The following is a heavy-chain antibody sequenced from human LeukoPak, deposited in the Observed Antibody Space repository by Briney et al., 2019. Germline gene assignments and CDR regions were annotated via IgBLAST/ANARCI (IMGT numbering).Heavy chain of an antibody. D-gene: IGHD3-22*01. Sequence: SETLSLTCTVSGGSISSYYWSWIRQPPGKGLEWIGYIYYSGSTNYNPSLKSRVTISVDTSKNQCSLKLSSVTAADTAVYYCARVDSSGPIDYWGQGTLVTVSS. V-gene: IGHV4-59*01. CDR3: ARVDSSGPIDY. J-gene: IGHJ4*02. CDR1: GGSISSYY. CDR2: IYYSGST.